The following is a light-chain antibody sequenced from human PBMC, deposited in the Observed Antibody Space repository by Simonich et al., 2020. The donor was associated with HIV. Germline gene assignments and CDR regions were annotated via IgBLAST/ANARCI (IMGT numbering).Light chain of an antibody. Sequence: AIRMTQSPSSLSASTGDRVTITVRASQGISSYLAWYQQKPGKAPNLLIYKASSLKRWVPSRFSGSGSGTEFSLTISSLQPDDFATYFCQQYSRYPVTFGQGTKVEIK. J-gene: IGKJ1*01. CDR1: QGISSY. CDR2: KAS. CDR3: QQYSRYPVT. V-gene: IGKV1-8*01.